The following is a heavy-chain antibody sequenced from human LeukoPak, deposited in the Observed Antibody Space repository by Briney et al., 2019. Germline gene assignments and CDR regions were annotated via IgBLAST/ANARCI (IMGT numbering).Heavy chain of an antibody. V-gene: IGHV4-59*01. CDR3: ARELGDFWSGYSDHDAFDI. J-gene: IGHJ3*02. CDR1: GGSFSGYY. D-gene: IGHD3-3*01. Sequence: PSETLSLTCAVYGGSFSGYYWSWIRQPPGKGLEWIGYIYYSGSTNYNPSLKSRVTISVDTSKNQFSLKLSSVTAADTAVYYCARELGDFWSGYSDHDAFDIWGQGTMVTVSS. CDR2: IYYSGST.